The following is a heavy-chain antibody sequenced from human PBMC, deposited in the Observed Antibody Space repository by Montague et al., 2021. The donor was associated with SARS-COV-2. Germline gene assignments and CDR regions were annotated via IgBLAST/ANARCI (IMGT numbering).Heavy chain of an antibody. CDR3: RVVPAGIPKGPNFYYMDV. CDR1: GGSFSGYS. J-gene: IGHJ6*03. Sequence: SETLSLTCAVYGGSFSGYSWSWIRQPPGKGLEWIGQIYHSGSTNYNSSLKSRVTISVDTSKNQFSLKLSSVTAADTALYYCRVVPAGIPKGPNFYYMDVWGKGTTVTVSS. CDR2: IYHSGST. D-gene: IGHD2-2*02. V-gene: IGHV4-34*01.